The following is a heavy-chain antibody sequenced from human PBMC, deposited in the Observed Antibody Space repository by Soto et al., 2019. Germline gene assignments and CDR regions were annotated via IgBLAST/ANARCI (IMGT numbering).Heavy chain of an antibody. J-gene: IGHJ6*02. Sequence: SETLSLTCTVSGGSISSSSYYWGWIRQPPGKGLEWIGSIYYSGSTYYNPSLKSRVTISVDTSKSQFSLNLTSVTAADSAIYYCARARPDSAGSSLGRRLDVWGQGTTVTVSS. CDR1: GGSISSSSYY. CDR2: IYYSGST. V-gene: IGHV4-39*07. D-gene: IGHD3-10*01. CDR3: ARARPDSAGSSLGRRLDV.